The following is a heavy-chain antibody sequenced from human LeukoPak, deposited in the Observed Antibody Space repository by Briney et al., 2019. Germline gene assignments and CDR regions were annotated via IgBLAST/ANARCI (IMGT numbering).Heavy chain of an antibody. CDR2: MNPNSGNT. J-gene: IGHJ6*03. CDR3: ARASNWGSFYYYMDV. Sequence: ASVKVSCKASGYTFTSYDINWVRQATGQGLEWMGWMNPNSGNTGYAQKFQGRVTITRNTSISTAYMELSSLRSEDTAVYYCARASNWGSFYYYMDVWGKGTTVTVSS. D-gene: IGHD7-27*01. CDR1: GYTFTSYD. V-gene: IGHV1-8*03.